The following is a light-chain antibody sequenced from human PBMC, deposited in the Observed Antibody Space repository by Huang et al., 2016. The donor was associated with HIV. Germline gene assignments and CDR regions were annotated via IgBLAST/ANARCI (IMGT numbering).Light chain of an antibody. J-gene: IGKJ4*01. CDR1: QGISSY. CDR2: AAS. V-gene: IGKV1-9*01. CDR3: QQIHSYPLT. Sequence: ILLTQSPSSLSASVGDRVTITCRASQGISSYLAWYQQKPGKAPKLLIYAASTLQSGVPSRFSGSGSVTDFTLTISSLQPEDFATYYCQQIHSYPLTFGGGTKVETK.